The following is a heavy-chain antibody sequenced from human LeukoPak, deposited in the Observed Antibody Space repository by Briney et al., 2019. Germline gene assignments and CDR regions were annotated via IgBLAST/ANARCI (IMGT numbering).Heavy chain of an antibody. Sequence: ASVKVSCKASGYPFTASYMQWARQAPGQGLEWMGRINPSNGDTDFQQKSQGGVTMTRDTSITTVYMELSRLTSDDTAVYYCARSWYGMDVWGQGTTVTVSS. CDR1: GYPFTASY. V-gene: IGHV1-2*06. J-gene: IGHJ6*02. CDR3: ARSWYGMDV. CDR2: INPSNGDT.